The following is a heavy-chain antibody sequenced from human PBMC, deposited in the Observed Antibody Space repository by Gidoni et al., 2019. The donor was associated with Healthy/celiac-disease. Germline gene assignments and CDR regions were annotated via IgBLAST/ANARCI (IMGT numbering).Heavy chain of an antibody. J-gene: IGHJ4*02. D-gene: IGHD3-22*01. CDR1: GGSISSSY. V-gene: IGHV4-59*01. Sequence: QVQLQESGPGLVKPSETLSLTCTVSGGSISSSYLSWIRQTPGKGLEWIGYIYYSGSTNYNPSLKSRVTISVDTSKNQFSLKLSSVTAADTAVYYCARVRERATYYYDSSGYYLDYWGQGTLVTVSS. CDR2: IYYSGST. CDR3: ARVRERATYYYDSSGYYLDY.